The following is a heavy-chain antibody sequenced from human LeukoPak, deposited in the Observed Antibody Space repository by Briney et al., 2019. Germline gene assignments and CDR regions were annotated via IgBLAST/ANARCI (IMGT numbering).Heavy chain of an antibody. Sequence: SETLSLTCTVSGGSISSSSYYWGSIRQPPGKGLEWIGSIYYSVSTYYNPSLKSRVTISVDTSKNQFSLKLSSVTAADTAVYYCARAYYGSGSYYRAWFDYWGQGTLVTVSS. CDR1: GGSISSSSYY. CDR3: ARAYYGSGSYYRAWFDY. D-gene: IGHD3-10*01. CDR2: IYYSVST. V-gene: IGHV4-39*01. J-gene: IGHJ4*02.